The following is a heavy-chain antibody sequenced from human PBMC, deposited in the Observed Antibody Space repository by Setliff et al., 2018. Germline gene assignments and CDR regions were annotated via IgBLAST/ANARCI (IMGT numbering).Heavy chain of an antibody. Sequence: GGSLRLSCAASGFTFRSYSMTWVRQAPGKGLEWVSGISSSGSYTYYAASVKGRFTISRDNANNSLFLQMDTLRPEDTAVYYCARDNYYDSTQDAFDIWGQGTMVNVSS. D-gene: IGHD3-22*01. CDR1: GFTFRSYS. J-gene: IGHJ3*02. V-gene: IGHV3-21*06. CDR2: ISSSGSYT. CDR3: ARDNYYDSTQDAFDI.